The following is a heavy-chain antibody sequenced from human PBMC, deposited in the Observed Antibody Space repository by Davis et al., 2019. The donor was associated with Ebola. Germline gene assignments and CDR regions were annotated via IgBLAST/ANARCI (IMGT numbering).Heavy chain of an antibody. J-gene: IGHJ6*02. V-gene: IGHV4-59*01. Sequence: MPSETLSLTCTVSGGSISSYYWSWIRQPPGKGLEWIGYIYYSGSTYSNPSLKSRVTISVDTSKNQFSMKLSSMTAADTAVYYCARDEIAARRDYYYYYGMDVWGQGTTVTVSS. D-gene: IGHD6-6*01. CDR3: ARDEIAARRDYYYYYGMDV. CDR2: IYYSGST. CDR1: GGSISSYY.